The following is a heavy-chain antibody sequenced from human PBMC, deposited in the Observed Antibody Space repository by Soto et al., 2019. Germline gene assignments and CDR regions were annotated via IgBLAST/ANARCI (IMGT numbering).Heavy chain of an antibody. D-gene: IGHD6-6*01. CDR3: AKSLLARPHAY. CDR1: GFTFSSYA. CDR2: ISGSGGNT. V-gene: IGHV3-23*01. J-gene: IGHJ1*01. Sequence: GGSLRLSCAASGFTFSSYAMSWVRQAPGKGLEWVSAISGSGGNTYYADSVKGRFTISRDNSKNTLYLQMNSLRAEDTAVYYCAKSLLARPHAYWGQGTLVTGSS.